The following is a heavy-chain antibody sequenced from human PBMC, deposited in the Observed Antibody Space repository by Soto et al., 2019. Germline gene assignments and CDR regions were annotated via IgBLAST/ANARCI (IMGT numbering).Heavy chain of an antibody. CDR1: GFTFSSYS. V-gene: IGHV3-21*01. J-gene: IGHJ4*02. CDR2: ISSSSSYI. Sequence: GSLRLSCAASGFTFSSYSMNWVRQAPGKGLQWVSSISSSSSYIYYADSVKGRFTISRDNAKNSLYLQMNSLRAEDTAVYYCAKSIAVAPQKPRGPINFDYGGTETLVPVPS. D-gene: IGHD6-19*01. CDR3: AKSIAVAPQKPRGPINFDY.